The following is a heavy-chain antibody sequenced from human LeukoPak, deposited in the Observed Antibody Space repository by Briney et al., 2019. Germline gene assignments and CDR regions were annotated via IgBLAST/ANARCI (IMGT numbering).Heavy chain of an antibody. CDR1: GYTFTGYY. J-gene: IGHJ4*02. D-gene: IGHD1-26*01. CDR2: ISNNGDTI. Sequence: SCKASGYTFTGYYMHWVRQAPGKGLEWISYISNNGDTISYADSVKGRFTISRDNAKNSLSLQMNSLSAEDTAVYHCARDPQAWEVPLDSWSQGTLVTVSS. V-gene: IGHV3-11*01. CDR3: ARDPQAWEVPLDS.